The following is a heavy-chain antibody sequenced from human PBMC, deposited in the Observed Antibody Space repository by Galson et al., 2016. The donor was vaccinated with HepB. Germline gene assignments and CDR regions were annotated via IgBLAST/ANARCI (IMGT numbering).Heavy chain of an antibody. CDR3: VNLGTTRT. J-gene: IGHJ5*02. CDR2: IWHDGWTK. D-gene: IGHD1-26*01. V-gene: IGHV3-33*01. Sequence: SLRLSCAASGFAFSAFGMHWVRQAPGKGLEWVADIWHDGWTKHYADSMKGRFTISGDNSLHTLYLHVSTLRVEDTAVYYCVNLGTTRTWGQGTQVTVSS. CDR1: GFAFSAFG.